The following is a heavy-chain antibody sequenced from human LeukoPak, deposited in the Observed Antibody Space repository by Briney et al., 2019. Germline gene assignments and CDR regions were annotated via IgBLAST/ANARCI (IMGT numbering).Heavy chain of an antibody. CDR1: GYTFTSYG. D-gene: IGHD3-22*01. J-gene: IGHJ4*02. CDR3: ARGPYRAYYYDSSGYLDY. V-gene: IGHV1-8*03. Sequence: GASVKVSCKASGYTFTSYGISWVRQATGQGLEWMGWMNPNSGNTGYAQKFQGRVTITRNTSISTAYMELSSLRSEDTAVYYCARGPYRAYYYDSSGYLDYWGQGTLVTVSS. CDR2: MNPNSGNT.